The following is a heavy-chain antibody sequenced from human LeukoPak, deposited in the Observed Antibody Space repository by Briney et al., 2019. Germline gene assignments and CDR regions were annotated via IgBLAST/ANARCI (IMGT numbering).Heavy chain of an antibody. Sequence: GESLKISCKGSGYSLTSYWIAWVRQKRGKGLEWMGIIYPGDSETRYSPSFQGQVTISAHTSITTAYLQWSSLTASDTAMYYCTAGFTVATTAAWGQGTLVTVSS. CDR3: TAGFTVATTAA. D-gene: IGHD4-17*01. V-gene: IGHV5-51*01. CDR2: IYPGDSET. J-gene: IGHJ5*02. CDR1: GYSLTSYW.